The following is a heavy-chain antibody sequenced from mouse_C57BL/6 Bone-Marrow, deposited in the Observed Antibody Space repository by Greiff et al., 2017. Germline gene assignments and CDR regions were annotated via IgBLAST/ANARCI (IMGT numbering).Heavy chain of an antibody. Sequence: VKLEESGPGLVAPSQSLSITCTVSGFSLTSYGVSWVRQPPGKGLEWLGVIWGDGSTNYHSALISRLGISKDNSKSQVYLKLNRLQTDVTATYYGAKEGSSGYDYWGQGTTLTVSS. CDR2: IWGDGST. CDR1: GFSLTSYG. J-gene: IGHJ2*01. CDR3: AKEGSSGYDY. D-gene: IGHD3-2*02. V-gene: IGHV2-3*01.